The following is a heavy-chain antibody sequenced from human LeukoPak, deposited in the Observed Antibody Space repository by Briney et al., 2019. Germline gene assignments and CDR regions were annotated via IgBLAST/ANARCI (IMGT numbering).Heavy chain of an antibody. J-gene: IGHJ4*02. Sequence: RWSLRLSCAASGFTFSSYGMHWVRQAPGKGLEWVAFIRYDGSNTYYADSVKGRFTISRDNSKNTLYLQMNSLRAEDTAVYYCAKGRIAVAEVIDYWGQGTLVTVSS. D-gene: IGHD6-19*01. V-gene: IGHV3-30*02. CDR2: IRYDGSNT. CDR3: AKGRIAVAEVIDY. CDR1: GFTFSSYG.